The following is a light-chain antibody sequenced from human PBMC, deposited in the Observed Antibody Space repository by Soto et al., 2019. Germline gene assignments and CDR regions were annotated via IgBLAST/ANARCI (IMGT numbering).Light chain of an antibody. CDR3: HQNNNWPLWT. CDR2: GAS. J-gene: IGKJ1*01. CDR1: QSVSSN. Sequence: EIVMTQSPATLSVSPGERATLSCRASQSVSSNLAWYQQKRGQGPRLLIYGASTRATGIPARFSGSGSGTEFTLTISSLQSEDFAVYYCHQNNNWPLWTFGQGTKV. V-gene: IGKV3-15*01.